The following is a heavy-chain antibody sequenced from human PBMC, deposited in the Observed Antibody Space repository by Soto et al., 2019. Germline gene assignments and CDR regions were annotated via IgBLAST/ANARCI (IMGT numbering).Heavy chain of an antibody. D-gene: IGHD6-13*01. CDR1: GFTFSSYT. Sequence: EVQLVESGGGLVKPGGSLRLSCAASGFTFSSYTMNWVRQAPGKGLEWVSSISSSSRYIYYADSVKGRFTISRDNAMNSLYLQMNSLRAEDTAVYYCARDLAAATSYGMDVWGQGTTVTVSS. CDR3: ARDLAAATSYGMDV. J-gene: IGHJ6*02. CDR2: ISSSSRYI. V-gene: IGHV3-21*01.